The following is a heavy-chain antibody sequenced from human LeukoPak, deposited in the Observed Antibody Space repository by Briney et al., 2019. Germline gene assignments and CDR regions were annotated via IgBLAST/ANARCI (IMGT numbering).Heavy chain of an antibody. D-gene: IGHD4-17*01. CDR3: ARDLNGDYPEDSLDI. CDR2: ISSGGTII. CDR1: GFTLSDYY. Sequence: GGSLRLSCAASGFTLSDYYMSWIRQAPGKGLEWVSYISSGGTIIYYGGSVKGRFTISRDSAKNSLSLQMNSLRPEDTAVYYCARDLNGDYPEDSLDIWGQGTMVTVS. J-gene: IGHJ3*02. V-gene: IGHV3-11*04.